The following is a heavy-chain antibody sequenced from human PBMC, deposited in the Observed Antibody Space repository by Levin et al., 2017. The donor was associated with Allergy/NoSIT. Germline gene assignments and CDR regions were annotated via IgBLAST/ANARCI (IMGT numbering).Heavy chain of an antibody. CDR2: IKKDGSEK. CDR1: EFTFSSHW. V-gene: IGHV3-7*04. D-gene: IGHD3-9*01. J-gene: IGHJ5*02. Sequence: GESLKISCVASEFTFSSHWMTWVRQAPGKGLEWVAIIKKDGSEKFYGDSVKGRFTISRDNGKNSLYLQLTTLRPEDTAIYYCARESSSGLFSDLWGQGTLVTVSS. CDR3: ARESSSGLFSDL.